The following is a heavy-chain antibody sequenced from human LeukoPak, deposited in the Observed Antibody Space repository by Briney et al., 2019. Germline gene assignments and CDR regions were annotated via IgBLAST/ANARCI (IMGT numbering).Heavy chain of an antibody. V-gene: IGHV1-24*01. CDR3: ATRTAIFGVVIEAFDI. CDR2: FDPEDGET. J-gene: IGHJ3*02. CDR1: GYTLTELS. D-gene: IGHD3-3*01. Sequence: ASVKVSCKVSGYTLTELSMHWVRQAPGKGLEWMGGFDPEDGETIYAQKFQGRVTMTEDTSTDTAYMELSSLRSEDTAVYYCATRTAIFGVVIEAFDIRGQGTMVTVSS.